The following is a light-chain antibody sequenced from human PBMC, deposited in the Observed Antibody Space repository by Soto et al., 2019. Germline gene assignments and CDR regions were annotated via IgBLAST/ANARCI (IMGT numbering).Light chain of an antibody. Sequence: QSVLTQSSSASASLGYSVKLTCTLSSGHSSYIIAWHKQQPGKAPRYLMKLEGSGWYNKGSGFPDRFSGTSSGADRYLTISNLQLDDEADYYGATGDSITHVVFGGGTKVTVL. J-gene: IGLJ2*01. V-gene: IGLV4-60*02. CDR1: SGHSSYI. CDR3: ATGDSITHVV. CDR2: LEGSGWY.